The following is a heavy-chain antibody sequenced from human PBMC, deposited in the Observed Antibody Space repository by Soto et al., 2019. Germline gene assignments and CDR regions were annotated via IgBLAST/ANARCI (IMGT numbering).Heavy chain of an antibody. CDR3: ARVMCWTMVRGVIIIVAVSAF. J-gene: IGHJ6*01. Sequence: SETNSHPYTVADGNIVNHYGSWISKKTWEGLEWIGEIYHSGSTNYNPSLKSRVTISVDKYKNQFSLKLSSVTAADTAVYYCARVMCWTMVRGVIIIVAVSAFLVQG. D-gene: IGHD3-10*01. CDR2: IYHSGST. CDR1: DGNIVNHY. V-gene: IGHV4-59*11.